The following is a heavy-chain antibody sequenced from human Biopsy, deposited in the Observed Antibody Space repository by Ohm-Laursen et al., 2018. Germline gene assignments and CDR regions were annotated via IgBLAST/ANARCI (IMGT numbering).Heavy chain of an antibody. J-gene: IGHJ4*02. CDR3: ASDLNGDPSAFDY. CDR1: GFTFKNYA. V-gene: IGHV3-23*01. D-gene: IGHD4-17*01. Sequence: GSLRLSCTASGFTFKNYAMNWVRQAPGKGLDWVSSIDSSAASTFYADSVKGRFTISRDNSKNTLFLQMNSLRAADTAIYYCASDLNGDPSAFDYWGQRTPVTVSS. CDR2: IDSSAAST.